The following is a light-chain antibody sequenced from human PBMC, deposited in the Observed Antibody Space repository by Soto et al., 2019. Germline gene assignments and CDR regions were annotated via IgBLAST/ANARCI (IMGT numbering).Light chain of an antibody. Sequence: QSVLTQPPSASGSPGQSVTISCTGTSSDIGVYNYVSWYQQHPGKAPKLMIYEVSKRPSGVPDRFSGSKSGNTASLTVSGLQAEDEADYYCSSYAASNNLYVFGTGTKVTVL. J-gene: IGLJ1*01. CDR2: EVS. CDR3: SSYAASNNLYV. CDR1: SSDIGVYNY. V-gene: IGLV2-8*01.